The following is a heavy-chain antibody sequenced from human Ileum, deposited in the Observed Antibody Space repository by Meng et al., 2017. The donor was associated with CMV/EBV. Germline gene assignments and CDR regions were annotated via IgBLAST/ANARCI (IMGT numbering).Heavy chain of an antibody. Sequence: QMQLQESGPGLVKPAETLFLTCTASGAPISSGSHSWAWFRQPPGKRLEWIGSMYFSGIADYNPSLKSRVTISLHATQKQFSLRLTSVTAADSAVYFCARDLTNKWFYYWGQGTLVTVSS. J-gene: IGHJ4*02. D-gene: IGHD1-26*01. CDR2: MYFSGIA. CDR3: ARDLTNKWFYY. CDR1: GAPISSGSHS. V-gene: IGHV4-39*07.